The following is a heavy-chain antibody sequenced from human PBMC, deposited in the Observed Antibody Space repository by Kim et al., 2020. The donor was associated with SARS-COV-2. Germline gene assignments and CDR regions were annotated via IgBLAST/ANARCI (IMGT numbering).Heavy chain of an antibody. V-gene: IGHV3-48*03. CDR2: ISSSGSTI. CDR1: GFTFSSYE. J-gene: IGHJ6*02. CDR3: ARDKPFYLHYYGMDV. Sequence: GGSLRLSCAASGFTFSSYEMNWVRQAPGKGLEWVSYISSSGSTIYYADSVKGRFTISRDNAKNSLYLQMNSLRAEDTAVYYCARDKPFYLHYYGMDVWGQGTTVTVSS. D-gene: IGHD3-3*02.